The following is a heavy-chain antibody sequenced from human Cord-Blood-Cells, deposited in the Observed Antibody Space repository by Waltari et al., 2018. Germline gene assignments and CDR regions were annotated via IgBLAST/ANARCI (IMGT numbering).Heavy chain of an antibody. D-gene: IGHD6-13*01. CDR1: GYTLTSYD. Sequence: QVQLLQSGSEVKKPGASVQVSCKASGYTLTSYDINWVRQATGQGLEWMGWMNPKSGNTGYAQKFQGRVTITRNTSISTAYMELSSLRSEETAVYYCARGRVGSSWYDYWGQGTLVTVSS. J-gene: IGHJ4*02. CDR3: ARGRVGSSWYDY. V-gene: IGHV1-8*03. CDR2: MNPKSGNT.